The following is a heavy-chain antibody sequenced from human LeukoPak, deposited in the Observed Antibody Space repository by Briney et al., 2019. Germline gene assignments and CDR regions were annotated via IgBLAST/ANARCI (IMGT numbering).Heavy chain of an antibody. CDR1: GFTFSSYE. J-gene: IGHJ4*02. CDR3: TQLQDYFDY. D-gene: IGHD1-1*01. V-gene: IGHV3-48*03. Sequence: HPGGSLRLSCAASGFTFSSYEMNWVRQAPGKGLEWVSYISSSGSTIYYADSVKGRFTISRDNAKNSLYLQMNSLRAEDTAVYYCTQLQDYFDYWGQGTLVTVSS. CDR2: ISSSGSTI.